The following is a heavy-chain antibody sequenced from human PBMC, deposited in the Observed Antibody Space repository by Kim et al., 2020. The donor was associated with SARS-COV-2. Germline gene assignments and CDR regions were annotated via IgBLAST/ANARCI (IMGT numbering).Heavy chain of an antibody. V-gene: IGHV3-33*01. CDR1: GLTFRSSG. CDR2: IWSDGSQK. J-gene: IGHJ4*02. D-gene: IGHD1-26*01. Sequence: GGSLRLSCEASGLTFRSSGMHWVRQGPGKGLEWVAMIWSDGSQKHYAESLKARFTISRDNSENTVYLQMDSLRAEDTAVYYCARDKWVRTLDNWGQGTLVTVSS. CDR3: ARDKWVRTLDN.